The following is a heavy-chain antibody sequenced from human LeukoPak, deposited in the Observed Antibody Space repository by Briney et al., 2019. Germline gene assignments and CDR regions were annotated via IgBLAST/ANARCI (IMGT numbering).Heavy chain of an antibody. CDR3: ARGRTPYYYYYYMDV. V-gene: IGHV1-18*01. Sequence: ASVKVSCKASGYTFASYGISWVRQAPGQGLEWMGWISAYNGNTNHAQKLQGRVTMTTDTSTSTAYMELRSLRSDDTAVYYCARGRTPYYYYYYMDVWGKGTTVTVSS. CDR2: ISAYNGNT. J-gene: IGHJ6*03. CDR1: GYTFASYG. D-gene: IGHD2-2*01.